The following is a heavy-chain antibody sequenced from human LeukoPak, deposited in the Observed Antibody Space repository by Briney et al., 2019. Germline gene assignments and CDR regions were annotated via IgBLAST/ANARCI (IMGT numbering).Heavy chain of an antibody. J-gene: IGHJ5*02. CDR3: ARDPNYYDSSGYLNWFDP. D-gene: IGHD3-22*01. Sequence: GGSLRLSCAASGFTFSSFGMNWVRQAPGKGLDWVSFISSSSGTIYYADSVKGRFTISRDNAKNSLYLQMNSLRAEDTAVYYCARDPNYYDSSGYLNWFDPWGQGTLVTVSS. CDR2: ISSSSGTI. CDR1: GFTFSSFG. V-gene: IGHV3-48*01.